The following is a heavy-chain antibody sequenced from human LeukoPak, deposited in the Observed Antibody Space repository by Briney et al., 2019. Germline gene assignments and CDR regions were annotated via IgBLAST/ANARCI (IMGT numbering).Heavy chain of an antibody. V-gene: IGHV4-59*12. D-gene: IGHD4-17*01. CDR2: IYYSGST. J-gene: IGHJ4*02. CDR3: ARGTPHPMTTVTFDY. CDR1: GGSISSYY. Sequence: PSETLSLTCTVSGGSISSYYWSWIRQPPGKGLEWIGYIYYSGSTNYNPSLKSRVTISVDTSKNQFSLKLSSVTAADTAVYYCARGTPHPMTTVTFDYWGQGTLVTVSS.